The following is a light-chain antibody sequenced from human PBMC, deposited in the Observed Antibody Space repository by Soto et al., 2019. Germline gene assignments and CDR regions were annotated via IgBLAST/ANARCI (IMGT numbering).Light chain of an antibody. CDR2: AAS. J-gene: IGKJ1*01. Sequence: EIQMTQSPSTMSASVGDRVTITCRASQSISSWLAWYQQKLGKAPKLLIYAASSLQSGVPSRFSGSGSGTDFTLSISSLQPEDFATYYCHQTYGKHRTFGQGTKVDIK. V-gene: IGKV1-39*01. CDR1: QSISSW. CDR3: HQTYGKHRT.